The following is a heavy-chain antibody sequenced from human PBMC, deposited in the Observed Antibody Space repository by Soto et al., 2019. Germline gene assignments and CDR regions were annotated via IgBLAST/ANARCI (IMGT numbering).Heavy chain of an antibody. CDR3: AAAYSSSSPNWFDP. V-gene: IGHV1-58*01. Sequence: SVKVSCKASGFTFTSSAVQWVRQARGQRLEWIGWIVVGSGNTNYAQKFQERVTITRDMSTSTAYMELSSLRSEDTAVYYCAAAYSSSSPNWFDPWGQGTLVTVSS. CDR2: IVVGSGNT. J-gene: IGHJ5*02. D-gene: IGHD6-6*01. CDR1: GFTFTSSA.